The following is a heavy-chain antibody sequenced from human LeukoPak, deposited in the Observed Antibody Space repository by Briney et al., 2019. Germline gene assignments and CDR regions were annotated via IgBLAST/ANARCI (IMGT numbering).Heavy chain of an antibody. CDR1: GGSFSGYY. J-gene: IGHJ4*02. Sequence: PSETLSLTCAVYGGSFSGYYWSWVRQPPGKGVEWIGEINHSGSTNYNPSLKSRVTISVDTSKNQFSLKLSSVTAADTAVYYCARAGDGGPIDYWGQGTLVTVSS. D-gene: IGHD3-16*01. V-gene: IGHV4-34*01. CDR3: ARAGDGGPIDY. CDR2: INHSGST.